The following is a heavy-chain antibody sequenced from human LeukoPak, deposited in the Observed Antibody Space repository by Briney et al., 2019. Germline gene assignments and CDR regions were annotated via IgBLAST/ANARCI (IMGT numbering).Heavy chain of an antibody. Sequence: PSETLSLTCAVYGGSFSGYYWSWIRQPPGKGLEWIGYIYYNGNTNYNPSLKSRVTISVDTSKNQFSLKLSSVTAADTAVYYCARGEFDSIDYWGQGTLVTVSS. D-gene: IGHD3-22*01. CDR3: ARGEFDSIDY. CDR2: IYYNGNT. J-gene: IGHJ4*01. V-gene: IGHV4-59*01. CDR1: GGSFSGYY.